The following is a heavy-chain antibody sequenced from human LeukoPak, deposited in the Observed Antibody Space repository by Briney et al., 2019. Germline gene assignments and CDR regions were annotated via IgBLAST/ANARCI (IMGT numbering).Heavy chain of an antibody. Sequence: SVKVSCKASGFTFTSSAMQWVRQARGQRLEWIGWIVVGSGNTNYAQKFQERVTITRDMSTSTAYMELSRLRSDDTAVYYCATVRGPWRAFDIWGQGTMVTVSS. CDR3: ATVRGPWRAFDI. CDR2: IVVGSGNT. V-gene: IGHV1-58*02. J-gene: IGHJ3*02. CDR1: GFTFTSSA. D-gene: IGHD3-10*01.